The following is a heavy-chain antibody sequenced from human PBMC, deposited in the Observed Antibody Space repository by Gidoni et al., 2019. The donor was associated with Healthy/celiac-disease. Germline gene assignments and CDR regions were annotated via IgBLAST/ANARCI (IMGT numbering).Heavy chain of an antibody. CDR2: INHSGST. D-gene: IGHD6-13*01. J-gene: IGHJ6*03. CDR3: ARGVAAAGNYYYYYMDV. Sequence: QVQLQQWGAGLLKPSETLSLTCAVYGGSFSGYYWSWIRQPPGKGLEWIGEINHSGSTNYNPSLKSRVTISVDTSKNQFSLKLSSVTAADTAVYYCARGVAAAGNYYYYYMDVWGKGTTVTVSS. CDR1: GGSFSGYY. V-gene: IGHV4-34*01.